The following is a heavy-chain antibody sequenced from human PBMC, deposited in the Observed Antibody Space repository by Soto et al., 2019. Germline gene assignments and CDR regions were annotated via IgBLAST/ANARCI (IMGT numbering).Heavy chain of an antibody. Sequence: SETLSLTCTVSGGSISSYYWSWIRQPPGKGLEWIGYIYDSGSTNYNPSLKSRVTTSVDTSKKQFSLKLSSVTAADTAVYYCARERRRITIFGVVLAFDPWGQGTLVTVSS. J-gene: IGHJ5*02. CDR2: IYDSGST. D-gene: IGHD3-3*01. CDR1: GGSISSYY. CDR3: ARERRRITIFGVVLAFDP. V-gene: IGHV4-59*01.